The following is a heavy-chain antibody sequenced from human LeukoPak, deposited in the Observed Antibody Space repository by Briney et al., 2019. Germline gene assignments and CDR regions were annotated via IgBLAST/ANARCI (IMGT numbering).Heavy chain of an antibody. V-gene: IGHV3-30*18. CDR2: ISYNGINE. CDR1: GFSFSDYN. Sequence: GGSLRLSCAATGFSFSDYNMHWVREAPGKGLEWIAVISYNGINEYYADSVKGRFTISRDNSKSTLLLQMNSLRAEDTAVYYCAKVRWDNSGWYYLDSWGQGTLVTVSS. J-gene: IGHJ4*02. D-gene: IGHD6-19*01. CDR3: AKVRWDNSGWYYLDS.